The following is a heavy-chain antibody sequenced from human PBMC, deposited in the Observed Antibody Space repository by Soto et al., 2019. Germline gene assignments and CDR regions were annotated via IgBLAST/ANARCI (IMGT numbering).Heavy chain of an antibody. V-gene: IGHV1-2*02. CDR3: ARTSCSSTGCFWSDGMDV. CDR1: GYTFTGYY. CDR2: INPNSGGT. Sequence: ASVKVSCKASGYTFTGYYMHWVRQAPGQGLEWMGWINPNSGGTNYAQKFQGRVTMTRDTSISTAYMELSRLRSDDTAVYYCARTSCSSTGCFWSDGMDVWGQGTTVTVSS. D-gene: IGHD2-2*01. J-gene: IGHJ6*02.